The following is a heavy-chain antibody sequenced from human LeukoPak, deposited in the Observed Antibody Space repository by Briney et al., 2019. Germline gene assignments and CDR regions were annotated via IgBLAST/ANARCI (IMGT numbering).Heavy chain of an antibody. CDR2: ISASGGTT. D-gene: IGHD2-2*01. CDR1: GFTFNNYA. CDR3: AKEPREYCSSTSCPNWFDS. Sequence: GGSLRLSCAASGFTFNNYAMSWVRQAPGKGLEWVSAISASGGTTYYADSVKGRFTISRDNSENTLFLPMNSLRAEDTAVYYCAKEPREYCSSTSCPNWFDSWGQGTLVTVSS. J-gene: IGHJ5*01. V-gene: IGHV3-23*01.